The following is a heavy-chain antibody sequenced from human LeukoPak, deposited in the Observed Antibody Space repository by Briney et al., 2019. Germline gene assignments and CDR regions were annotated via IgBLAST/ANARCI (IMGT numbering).Heavy chain of an antibody. D-gene: IGHD2-21*01. Sequence: PGGSLRLSCAASGFTFSSYWMHWVRHAPGKGLVWVSRINTDGSSTSYADSVKGRFTISRDNAKNTLYLQMNSLRAEDTAVYYCARSILWWDDHDAFDIWGQGTMVTVSS. V-gene: IGHV3-74*01. CDR2: INTDGSST. CDR1: GFTFSSYW. CDR3: ARSILWWDDHDAFDI. J-gene: IGHJ3*02.